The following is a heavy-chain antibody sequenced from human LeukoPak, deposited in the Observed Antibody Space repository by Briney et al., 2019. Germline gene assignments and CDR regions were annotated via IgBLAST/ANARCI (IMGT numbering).Heavy chain of an antibody. CDR1: GFTFSSYS. Sequence: HPGGSLRLSCAASGFTFSSYSMNWVRQAPGKGLEWVSYISSSGGTIYYADSVKGRFTISRDNAKNSLYLQMNSLRAEDTALYYCAKVVSSSSGWYVWAFDIWGQGTMVTVSS. D-gene: IGHD6-19*01. J-gene: IGHJ3*02. CDR3: AKVVSSSSGWYVWAFDI. CDR2: ISSSGGTI. V-gene: IGHV3-48*04.